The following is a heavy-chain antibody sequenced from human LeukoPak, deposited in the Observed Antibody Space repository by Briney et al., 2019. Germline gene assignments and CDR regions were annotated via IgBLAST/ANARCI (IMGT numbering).Heavy chain of an antibody. V-gene: IGHV3-30*18. Sequence: GRSLRLSCAASGFTFSSYGMHWVRQAPGKGLEWVAVISYDGSNKYYADSVKGRFTISRDNSKNTLYLQMNNLRAEDTAVYYCAKEDWNDVQYFDYWGQGTLVTVSS. J-gene: IGHJ4*02. CDR2: ISYDGSNK. CDR1: GFTFSSYG. CDR3: AKEDWNDVQYFDY. D-gene: IGHD1-1*01.